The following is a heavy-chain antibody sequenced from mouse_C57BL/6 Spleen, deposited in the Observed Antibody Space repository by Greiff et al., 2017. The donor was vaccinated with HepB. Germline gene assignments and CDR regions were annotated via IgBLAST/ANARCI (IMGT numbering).Heavy chain of an antibody. D-gene: IGHD1-1*01. Sequence: EVQLQQSGPGLVKPSQSLSLTCSVTGYSITSGYYWNWIRQFPGNKLEWMGYISYDGSNNYNPSLKNRISITRDTSKNQFFLKLNSVTTEDTATYYCASAHGSSSYAMDYWGQGTSVTVSS. V-gene: IGHV3-6*01. J-gene: IGHJ4*01. CDR1: GYSITSGYY. CDR3: ASAHGSSSYAMDY. CDR2: ISYDGSN.